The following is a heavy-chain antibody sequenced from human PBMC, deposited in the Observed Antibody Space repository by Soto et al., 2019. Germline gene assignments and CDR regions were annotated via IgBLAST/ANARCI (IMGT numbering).Heavy chain of an antibody. CDR3: ARDGVAAAGTGDWFDP. Sequence: QVQLVESGGGVVQPGRSLRLSCAASGFTFSSYAMHWVRQAPGKGLEWVAVISYDGSNKYYADSVKGRFTISRDNSKNTLYLQMNSLRAEDTAVYYCARDGVAAAGTGDWFDPRGQGTLVTVSS. CDR2: ISYDGSNK. D-gene: IGHD6-13*01. J-gene: IGHJ5*02. V-gene: IGHV3-30-3*01. CDR1: GFTFSSYA.